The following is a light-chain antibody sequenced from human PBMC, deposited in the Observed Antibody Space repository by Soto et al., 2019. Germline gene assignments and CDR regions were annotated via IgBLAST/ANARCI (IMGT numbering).Light chain of an antibody. V-gene: IGKV1-33*01. CDR1: QDINTF. CDR3: QKYHNLPLP. CDR2: DAS. J-gene: IGKJ4*01. Sequence: DIQMTQSPSSLSASVGDRVTVTCQASQDINTFLNWYQQKPGKAPKLLIYDASDLETGVPSRFSGGGTGTYFTFSITRLQPEDNGTYYCQKYHNLPLPFGGGTQVQIK.